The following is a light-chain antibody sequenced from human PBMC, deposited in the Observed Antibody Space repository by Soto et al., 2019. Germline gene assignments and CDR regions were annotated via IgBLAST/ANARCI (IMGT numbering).Light chain of an antibody. CDR3: QQYNNYFRT. CDR1: QTISTY. J-gene: IGKJ1*01. CDR2: KAS. V-gene: IGKV1-5*03. Sequence: DIQMTQSPSPLSASVGDRFTITCRASQTISTYLNWYQQKPGKAPKLLIYKASTLESGIPSRFSGSGSGTEFTLTISSLQPDDFGTYYCQQYNNYFRTFGQGTKVDIK.